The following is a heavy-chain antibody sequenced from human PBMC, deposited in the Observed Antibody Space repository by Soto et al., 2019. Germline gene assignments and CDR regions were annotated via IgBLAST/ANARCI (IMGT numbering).Heavy chain of an antibody. D-gene: IGHD3-22*01. J-gene: IGHJ4*02. CDR1: GYTFTSYG. CDR2: ISAYNGNT. Sequence: GASVKVSCKASGYTFTSYGISWVRQAPGQGLEWKGWISAYNGNTNYAQKLQGRVTMTTDTSTSTAYMELRSLRSDDTAVYYCARDARVQPGSGYYYPIMDYWGQGTLVTVSS. CDR3: ARDARVQPGSGYYYPIMDY. V-gene: IGHV1-18*01.